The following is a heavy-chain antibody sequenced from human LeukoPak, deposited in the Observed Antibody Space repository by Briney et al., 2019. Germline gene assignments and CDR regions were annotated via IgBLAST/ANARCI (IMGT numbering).Heavy chain of an antibody. CDR1: GYTFTSYD. Sequence: ASVKVSCKASGYTFTSYDINWVRQATGQGLEWMGWMNPNSGNTGYAQKFQGRVTMTRNTSISTAYMELSSLRSEDTAVYYCARELVDGSGSYYSYFDYWGQGTLVTVSS. CDR3: ARELVDGSGSYYSYFDY. J-gene: IGHJ4*02. D-gene: IGHD3-10*01. V-gene: IGHV1-8*01. CDR2: MNPNSGNT.